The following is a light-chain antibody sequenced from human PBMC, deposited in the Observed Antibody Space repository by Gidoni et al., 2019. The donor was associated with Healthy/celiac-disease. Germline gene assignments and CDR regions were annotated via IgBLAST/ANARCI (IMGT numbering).Light chain of an antibody. V-gene: IGLV1-40*01. CDR2: GTS. CDR3: QSYDSSLSGSVV. CDR1: SSNIGAGYD. J-gene: IGLJ2*01. Sequence: SVLTQPPSVSGAPGPTGTISCTGSSSNIGAGYDVHWYQQLPGTAPKLLIYGTSNRPSGVPDRFSGSKSGTSASLAITGLQAEDEADYYCQSYDSSLSGSVVFGGGTKLTVL.